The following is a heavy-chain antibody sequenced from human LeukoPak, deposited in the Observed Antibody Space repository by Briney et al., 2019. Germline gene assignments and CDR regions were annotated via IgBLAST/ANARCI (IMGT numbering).Heavy chain of an antibody. CDR3: AKDSAVVTSHSFDI. CDR2: ISSSSSYI. Sequence: PGGSLRLSCAASGFTFSSYSMNWVRQAPGKGLEWVSSISSSSSYIYYADSVKGRFTISRDNAKNSLYLQMNSLRADDTAVYYCAKDSAVVTSHSFDIWGQGTMVTVSS. J-gene: IGHJ3*02. D-gene: IGHD2-21*02. V-gene: IGHV3-21*04. CDR1: GFTFSSYS.